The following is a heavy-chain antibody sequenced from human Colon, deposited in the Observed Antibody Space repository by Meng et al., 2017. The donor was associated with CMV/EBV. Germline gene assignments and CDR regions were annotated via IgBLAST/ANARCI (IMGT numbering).Heavy chain of an antibody. CDR3: AKAGVRHTFKPFFFGMDV. J-gene: IGHJ6*02. CDR1: GFTFSNYI. D-gene: IGHD1-1*01. Sequence: GESLKISCAASGFTFSNYIMSWVRQAPGKGLEWVSIIFSGGTNTYYADSVKGRFTISRDNSKNTLYLQMNSLRAEDTAVYYCAKAGVRHTFKPFFFGMDVWGQGTTVTVSS. V-gene: IGHV3-23*03. CDR2: IFSGGTNT.